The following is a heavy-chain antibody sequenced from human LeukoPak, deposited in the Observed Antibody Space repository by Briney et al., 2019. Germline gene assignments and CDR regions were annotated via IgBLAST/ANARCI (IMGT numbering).Heavy chain of an antibody. J-gene: IGHJ4*02. Sequence: SETLSLTCTVSGDSISTSRYYWGWVRQPPGKTLEWIGNIFYLGTTYYNPSLKSRVTISIDTSKNQFSLKLTSVTAADTAVYYCARESGRWLQSTPDYWGQGTLVTVSS. V-gene: IGHV4-39*07. CDR3: ARESGRWLQSTPDY. CDR1: GDSISTSRYY. D-gene: IGHD5-24*01. CDR2: IFYLGTT.